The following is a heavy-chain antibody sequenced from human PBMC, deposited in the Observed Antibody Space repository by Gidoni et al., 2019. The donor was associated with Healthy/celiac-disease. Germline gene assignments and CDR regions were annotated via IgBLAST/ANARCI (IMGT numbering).Heavy chain of an antibody. CDR3: ARVVRVNYYYGMDV. CDR2: ISSSGSTI. J-gene: IGHJ6*02. Sequence: EVQLVESGGGSVQPGGSLRLSCGASGFTFSSYEMNWVRQAPGKGLEWVSYISSSGSTIYYADSVKGRFTISRDNAKNSLYLQMNSLRAEDTAVYYCARVVRVNYYYGMDVWGQGTTVTVSS. V-gene: IGHV3-48*03. D-gene: IGHD2-21*01. CDR1: GFTFSSYE.